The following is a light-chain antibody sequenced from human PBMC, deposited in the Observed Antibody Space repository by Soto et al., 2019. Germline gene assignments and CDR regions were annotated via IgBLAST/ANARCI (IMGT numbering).Light chain of an antibody. CDR1: SGDIGTYNY. V-gene: IGLV2-8*01. CDR3: RSCTGRKELTVM. CDR2: EVN. Sequence: QSALTKPPSSSGSPGQSVTISCTGTSGDIGTYNYVSLFQQHPGKVPKLMIYEVNKRPSGVPDRFSGSKSDNTASLTVSGLQAEDESDYYCRSCTGRKELTVMFVGGTQLTVL. J-gene: IGLJ3*02.